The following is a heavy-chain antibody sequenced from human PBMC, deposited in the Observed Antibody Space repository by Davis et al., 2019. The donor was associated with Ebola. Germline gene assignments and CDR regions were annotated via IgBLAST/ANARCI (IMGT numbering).Heavy chain of an antibody. CDR1: RYTFTTYA. J-gene: IGHJ4*02. D-gene: IGHD3-22*01. Sequence: AASVKVSCKASRYTFTTYAMHWVRQAPGQGLEWVGWISGPTHFTEYSSNFQGRITITKDTSANTVYLELRSLRSEDTALYFCARDNFYDSSGYYFDHWGQGTLVTVSS. CDR3: ARDNFYDSSGYYFDH. V-gene: IGHV1-3*01. CDR2: ISGPTHFT.